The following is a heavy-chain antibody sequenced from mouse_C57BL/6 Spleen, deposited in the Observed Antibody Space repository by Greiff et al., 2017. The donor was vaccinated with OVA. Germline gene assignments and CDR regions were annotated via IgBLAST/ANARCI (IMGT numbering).Heavy chain of an antibody. CDR1: GYAFSSSW. J-gene: IGHJ3*01. CDR3: ASIYYEYSARFAY. Sequence: VQLQQSGPELVKPGASVKISCKASGYAFSSSWMNWVKQRPGKGLEWIGRIYPGDGDTNYNGKFKGKATLTADKSSSTAYMQLSSLTSEDSAVYFCASIYYEYSARFAYWGQGTLVTVSA. CDR2: IYPGDGDT. V-gene: IGHV1-82*01. D-gene: IGHD2-4*01.